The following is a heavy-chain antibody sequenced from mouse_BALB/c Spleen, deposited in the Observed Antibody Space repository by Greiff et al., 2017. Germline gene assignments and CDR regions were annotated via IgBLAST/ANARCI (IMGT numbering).Heavy chain of an antibody. CDR2: INSNGGST. Sequence: EVKLMESGGGLVQPGGSLKLSCAASGFTFSSYGMSWVRQTPDKRLELVATINSNGGSTYYPDSVKGRFTISRDNAKNTLYLQMSSLKSEDTAMYYCARALYGSSYFDDWGQGTTLTVSS. CDR1: GFTFSSYG. D-gene: IGHD1-1*01. V-gene: IGHV5-6-3*01. CDR3: ARALYGSSYFDD. J-gene: IGHJ2*01.